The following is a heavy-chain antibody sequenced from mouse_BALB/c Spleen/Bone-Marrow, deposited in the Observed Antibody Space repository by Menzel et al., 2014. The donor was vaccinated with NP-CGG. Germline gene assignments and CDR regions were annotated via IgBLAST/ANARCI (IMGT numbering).Heavy chain of an antibody. J-gene: IGHJ2*01. CDR3: ARPLTGAYFDY. CDR2: ISSGGSYT. V-gene: IGHV5-9*02. D-gene: IGHD4-1*01. CDR1: GFAFSSYD. Sequence: EVKVEESGGGLVKPGGSLKLSCAASGFAFSSYDMSWVRQTPEKRLEWVATISSGGSYTYYPDSVMGRFTISRDNARNTLYLQMSSLRSEDTALYYCARPLTGAYFDYWGQGTTLTVSS.